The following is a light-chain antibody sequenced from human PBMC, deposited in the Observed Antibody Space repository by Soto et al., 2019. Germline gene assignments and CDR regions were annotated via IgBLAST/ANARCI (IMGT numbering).Light chain of an antibody. V-gene: IGLV2-11*01. CDR1: TSDVGSYDY. CDR2: DVT. Sequence: QSALTQPRSVSGSPGQSVAISCTGTTSDVGSYDYVSWYQQHPGKAPELIIFDVTKRPSGVPDRFSGSKSGNTASLTISGLQAEDEADYFCCSYAGDFYVFGSATKLTVL. J-gene: IGLJ1*01. CDR3: CSYAGDFYV.